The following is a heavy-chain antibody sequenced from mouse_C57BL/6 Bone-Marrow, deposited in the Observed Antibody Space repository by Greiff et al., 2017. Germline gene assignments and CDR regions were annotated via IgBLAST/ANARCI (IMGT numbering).Heavy chain of an antibody. CDR1: GYTFTDYY. V-gene: IGHV1-26*01. D-gene: IGHD1-1*01. J-gene: IGHJ2*01. CDR3: AREGFITTGVPYFDY. CDR2: INPNNGGT. Sequence: VQLQQSGPELVKPGASVKISCKASGYTFTDYYMNWVKQSHGKSLEWIGDINPNNGGTSYNQKFKGKATLTVDKSSSTAYMELRSLTSEDSAVYYCAREGFITTGVPYFDYWGQGTTLTVSS.